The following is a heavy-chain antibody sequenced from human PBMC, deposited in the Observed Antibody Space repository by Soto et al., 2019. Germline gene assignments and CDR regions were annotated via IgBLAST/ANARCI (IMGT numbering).Heavy chain of an antibody. CDR3: ARGVGFWCYYNQYNWFYP. V-gene: IGHV1-18*01. CDR2: ISAYNGNT. J-gene: IGHJ5*02. CDR1: GYTFTNYG. Sequence: ASVKVSCKASGYTFTNYGISWVRQAPGQGLEWMGWISAYNGNTKYAQKLQGRVTMTTDTSTSTAYMELRSLRSDDTAVYYCARGVGFWCYYNQYNWFYPCAQGTLVPVSS. D-gene: IGHD3-10*01.